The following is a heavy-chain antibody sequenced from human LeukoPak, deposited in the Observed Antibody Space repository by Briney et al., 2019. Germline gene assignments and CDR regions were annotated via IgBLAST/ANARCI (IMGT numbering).Heavy chain of an antibody. CDR2: INSDGSST. J-gene: IGHJ5*02. Sequence: PGGSLRLSCAASGFTFSSYWMHWVRQAPGKGLVWVSRINSDGSSTSYADSVKGRFTISRDNAKNTLYLQMNSLRAEDTAVYYCARTVYDFWSGYSFWFDPWGQGTLVTVSS. V-gene: IGHV3-74*01. CDR1: GFTFSSYW. D-gene: IGHD3-3*01. CDR3: ARTVYDFWSGYSFWFDP.